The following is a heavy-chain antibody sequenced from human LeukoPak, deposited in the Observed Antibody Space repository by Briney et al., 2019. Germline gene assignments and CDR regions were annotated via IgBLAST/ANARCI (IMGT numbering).Heavy chain of an antibody. CDR3: ASCTSTYSDFWSGYYNYYYYGMDV. CDR1: GYTFTAYY. D-gene: IGHD3-3*01. CDR2: INPNSGGT. J-gene: IGHJ6*02. Sequence: ASVKVSCKASGYTFTAYYMHWVRQVPGQGLEWMGWINPNSGGTNYAQKFQGRVTMTRDTSISTAYMELSRLRSDDTAVYYCASCTSTYSDFWSGYYNYYYYGMDVWGQGTTVTVSS. V-gene: IGHV1-2*02.